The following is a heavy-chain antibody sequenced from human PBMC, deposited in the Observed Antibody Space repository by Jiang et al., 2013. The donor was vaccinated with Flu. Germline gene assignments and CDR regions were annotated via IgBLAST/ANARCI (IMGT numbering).Heavy chain of an antibody. J-gene: IGHJ3*02. Sequence: LRISCKGSGYQLYQLLDQAGCGQMPGKGLEWMGRIDPSDSYTNYSPSFQGHVTISADKSISTAYLQWSSLKASDTAMYYCARLGYSSSFAFDIWGQGTMVAVSS. CDR3: ARLGYSSSFAFDI. CDR2: IDPSDSYT. V-gene: IGHV5-10-1*01. D-gene: IGHD6-6*01. CDR1: GYQLYQLL.